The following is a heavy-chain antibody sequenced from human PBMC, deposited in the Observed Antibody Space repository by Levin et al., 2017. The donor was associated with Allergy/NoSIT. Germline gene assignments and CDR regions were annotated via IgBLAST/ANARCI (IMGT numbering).Heavy chain of an antibody. D-gene: IGHD4-11*01. CDR2: ISPHNGDT. Sequence: GASVKVSCKASGYSFTGYFMHWVRQSPGQGLEWMGWISPHNGDTHFAQKFQGRVTMTRNTSISTAYMELSRLTSDDTAVYYCARESDYRVPWGQGTLVTVSS. CDR1: GYSFTGYF. V-gene: IGHV1-2*02. CDR3: ARESDYRVP. J-gene: IGHJ5*02.